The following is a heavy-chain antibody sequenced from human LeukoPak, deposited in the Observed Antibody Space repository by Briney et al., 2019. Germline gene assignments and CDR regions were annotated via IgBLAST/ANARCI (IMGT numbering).Heavy chain of an antibody. CDR3: ARGKAEGYYDFWSGYDSGWFDP. J-gene: IGHJ5*02. Sequence: PSETLSLTCTVSGGSISSGSYYWSWIRQPAGKGLEWIGRIYTSGSTNYNPSLKSRVTISVDTSKNQFSLKLSSVTAADTAVYYCARGKAEGYYDFWSGYDSGWFDPWGQGTLVTVSS. D-gene: IGHD3-3*01. CDR1: GGSISSGSYY. V-gene: IGHV4-61*02. CDR2: IYTSGST.